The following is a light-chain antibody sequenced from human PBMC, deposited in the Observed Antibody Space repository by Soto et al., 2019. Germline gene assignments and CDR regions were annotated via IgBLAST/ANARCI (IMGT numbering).Light chain of an antibody. CDR1: QSISSW. J-gene: IGKJ4*01. CDR3: EDDSRSSGLT. Sequence: DIQMTQSPSTLSASVGDRVTITCRASQSISSWLAWYQQKPGKAPKLLIFQASSLKSGIPSRFSGNGSATEYTLTISSLQADYFGANYCEDDSRSSGLTFGGGTEVEIK. V-gene: IGKV1-5*03. CDR2: QAS.